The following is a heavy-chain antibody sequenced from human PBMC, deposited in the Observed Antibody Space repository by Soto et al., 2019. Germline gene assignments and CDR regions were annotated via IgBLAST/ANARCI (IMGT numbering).Heavy chain of an antibody. V-gene: IGHV1-2*02. Sequence: ASVKVSCTAFGYTFTDYYLHWVRQAPGQGLDWMGWIKPSTGGASYAEKFQAGVIMTTDTSMNTVYMEMSNLTSDDTALYCWATWHLREHAYEIWGQGTMGTVSS. CDR2: IKPSTGGA. CDR1: GYTFTDYY. D-gene: IGHD5-12*01. CDR3: ATWHLREHAYEI. J-gene: IGHJ3*02.